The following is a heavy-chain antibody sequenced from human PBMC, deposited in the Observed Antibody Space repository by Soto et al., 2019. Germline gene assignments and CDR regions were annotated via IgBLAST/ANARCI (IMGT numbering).Heavy chain of an antibody. CDR1: GFTFSSYG. D-gene: IGHD2-2*01. CDR2: IWYDGSNK. Sequence: VQLVESGGGVVQPGRSLRLSCAASGFTFSSYGMHWVRQAPGKGLEWVAVIWYDGSNKYYADSVKGRFTISRDNSKNTLYLQMNSLRAEDTAVYYCAREVHCSSTSCYIDAFDIWGQGTMVTVSS. CDR3: AREVHCSSTSCYIDAFDI. J-gene: IGHJ3*02. V-gene: IGHV3-33*01.